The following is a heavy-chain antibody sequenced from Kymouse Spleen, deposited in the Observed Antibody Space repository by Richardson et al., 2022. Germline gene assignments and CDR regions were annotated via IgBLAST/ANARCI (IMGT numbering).Heavy chain of an antibody. CDR2: IYYSGST. CDR1: GGSISSSSYY. CDR3: ARQRQLVLTT. D-gene: IGHD6-6*01. Sequence: QLQLQESGPGLVKPSETLSLTCTVSGGSISSSSYYWGWIRQPPGKGLEWIGSIYYSGSTYYNPSLKSRVTISVDTSKNQFSLKLSSVTAADTAVYYCARQRQLVLTTGAREPWSPSPQ. J-gene: IGHJ4*02. V-gene: IGHV4-39*01.